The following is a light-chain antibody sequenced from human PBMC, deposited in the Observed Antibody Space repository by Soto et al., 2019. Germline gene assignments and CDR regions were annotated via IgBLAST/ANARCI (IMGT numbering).Light chain of an antibody. CDR3: QQYNVWPPYT. Sequence: EIVMTQSPATLSLSPGETATLSCRASQSVTPNLAWYQQKPGQAPRLLIYATSTRATGVPARFSGSGSGTEFTLTIISLQSEDFAVYYCQQYNVWPPYTFGQGTTVEIK. V-gene: IGKV3-15*01. J-gene: IGKJ2*01. CDR1: QSVTPN. CDR2: ATS.